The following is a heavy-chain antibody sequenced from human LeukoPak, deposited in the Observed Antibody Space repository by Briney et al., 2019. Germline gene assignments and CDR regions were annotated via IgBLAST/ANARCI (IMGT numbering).Heavy chain of an antibody. D-gene: IGHD6-13*01. Sequence: SQTLSLTCAVSGGSISSGGYYWSWIRQPPGKGLEWIGEINHSGSTNYNPSLKSRVTISVDTSKNQFSLKLSSVTAADTAVYYCARRRAAAGRAFDIWGQGTMVTVSS. CDR2: INHSGST. CDR1: GGSISSGGYY. V-gene: IGHV4-30-2*01. J-gene: IGHJ3*02. CDR3: ARRRAAAGRAFDI.